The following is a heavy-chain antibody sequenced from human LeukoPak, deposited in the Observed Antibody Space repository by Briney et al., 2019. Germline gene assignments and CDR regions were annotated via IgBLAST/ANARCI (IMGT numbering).Heavy chain of an antibody. J-gene: IGHJ2*01. D-gene: IGHD3-10*01. CDR3: AREVDRFGMNWYFDL. CDR2: IYSSGSA. CDR1: SDSMTYIF. Sequence: SETLSLTCNFSSDSMTYIFCGWIRQPAGKGLEWIGRIYSSGSAHYNPSLKSRVTMSVDTSKNQFSLKLSSVTAADTAVYYCAREVDRFGMNWYFDLWGRGTPVTVSS. V-gene: IGHV4-4*07.